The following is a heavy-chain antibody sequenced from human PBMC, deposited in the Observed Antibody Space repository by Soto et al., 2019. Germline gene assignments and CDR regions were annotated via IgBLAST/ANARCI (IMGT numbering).Heavy chain of an antibody. CDR2: IFHSGTA. CDR1: GGSISSGGYY. Sequence: PSETLSLTCTVSGGSISSGGYYWNWIRQHPEKGLEWIGYIFHSGTAYCNPSLQSRATISVDTSKNQFSLRLSSVTAADTAVYYCARVYSGYDYLDYWGPGPLVTVSS. CDR3: ARVYSGYDYLDY. V-gene: IGHV4-31*03. J-gene: IGHJ4*02. D-gene: IGHD5-12*01.